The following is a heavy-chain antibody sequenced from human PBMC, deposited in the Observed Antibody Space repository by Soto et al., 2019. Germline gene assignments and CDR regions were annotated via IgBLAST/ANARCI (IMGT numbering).Heavy chain of an antibody. CDR1: GYTFTSYA. J-gene: IGHJ4*02. V-gene: IGHV1-3*01. D-gene: IGHD3-22*01. CDR3: AAGRHYYEATFDY. Sequence: ASVKVSCKASGYTFTSYAMHWVRQAPGQRLEWMGWINAGNGNTKYSQKFQGRVTITRDTSASTAYMELSSLRSEDTAVYYCAAGRHYYEATFDYWGQGTLVTVSS. CDR2: INAGNGNT.